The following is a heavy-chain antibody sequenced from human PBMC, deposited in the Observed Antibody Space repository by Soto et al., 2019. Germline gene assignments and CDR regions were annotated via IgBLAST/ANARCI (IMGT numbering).Heavy chain of an antibody. D-gene: IGHD2-15*01. CDR1: GYTFTSYG. CDR3: AREGGQFRPYRIAEFDY. Sequence: QVQLVQSGAEVKKPGASVRVSCEACGYTFTSYGISWVRQAPGQGLEWMGWISAYNGNTNYAQKLQGRVTMTTDTSTSTAYMELRSLRSDDTAVYYCAREGGQFRPYRIAEFDYWGQVTLVTVSS. V-gene: IGHV1-18*01. CDR2: ISAYNGNT. J-gene: IGHJ4*02.